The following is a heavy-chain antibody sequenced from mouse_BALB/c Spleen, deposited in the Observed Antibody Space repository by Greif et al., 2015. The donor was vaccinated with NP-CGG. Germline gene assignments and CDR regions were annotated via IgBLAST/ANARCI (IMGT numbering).Heavy chain of an antibody. D-gene: IGHD2-4*01. V-gene: IGHV2-9*02. CDR2: IWAGGST. CDR3: ARDSLYDYDKVMDY. J-gene: IGHJ4*01. Sequence: QVQLKESGPGLVAPSQSLSITCTVSGFSLTSYGVHWVRQPPGKGLEWLGVIWAGGSTNYNSALMSRLSVSKDNSKSQVCLKMNSLQTDDTAMYYCARDSLYDYDKVMDYWGQGTSVTVPS. CDR1: GFSLTSYG.